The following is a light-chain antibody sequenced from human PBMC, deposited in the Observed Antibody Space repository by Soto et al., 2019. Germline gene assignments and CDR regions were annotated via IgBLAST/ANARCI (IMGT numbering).Light chain of an antibody. CDR2: YDS. CDR1: NIGSKS. V-gene: IGLV3-21*04. CDR3: QVWDSSSDHRDVV. J-gene: IGLJ2*01. Sequence: SYELTQPPSVSVAPGKTARITCGGNNIGSKSVHWYQQKPGQAPVLVIYYDSDRPSGIPERFSGSNSGNTATLTIIRVEAGDEADYYCQVWDSSSDHRDVVFGGGTKLTVL.